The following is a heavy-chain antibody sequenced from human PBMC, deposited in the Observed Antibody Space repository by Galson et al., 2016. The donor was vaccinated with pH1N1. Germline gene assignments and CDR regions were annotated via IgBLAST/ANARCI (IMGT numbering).Heavy chain of an antibody. V-gene: IGHV3-23*01. CDR2: ISGSGATT. J-gene: IGHJ4*02. CDR3: AKVRGYSYGPFDY. Sequence: SLRLSCAASGFTFDDSAMYWVRHAPGKGLEWVSGISGSGATTYYADSVKGRFTISRDNSKNMLYLQMNSLRVEDTALYYCAKVRGYSYGPFDYWGQGSLVTVSS. D-gene: IGHD5-18*01. CDR1: GFTFDDSA.